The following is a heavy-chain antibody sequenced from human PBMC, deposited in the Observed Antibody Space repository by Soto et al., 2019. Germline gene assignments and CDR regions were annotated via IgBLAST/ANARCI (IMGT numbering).Heavy chain of an antibody. V-gene: IGHV4-38-2*02. CDR1: GYSISSDYS. CDR3: ARENYYDGSGYYYYFDY. D-gene: IGHD3-22*01. Sequence: PSETLSLTCAVSGYSISSDYSWGWIRQPPGKGLEWIGSIFHSGSTFYNPSLKSRVTISLDTSRNHFSLKLSSVTAADTAVYYCARENYYDGSGYYYYFDYWGHGTLVTVSS. CDR2: IFHSGST. J-gene: IGHJ4*01.